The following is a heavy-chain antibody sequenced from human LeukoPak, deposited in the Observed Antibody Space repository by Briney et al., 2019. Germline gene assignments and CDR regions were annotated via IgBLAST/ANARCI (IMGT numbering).Heavy chain of an antibody. CDR1: GGSFSGYY. CDR2: INHRGST. D-gene: IGHD2-15*01. V-gene: IGHV4-34*01. J-gene: IGHJ4*02. Sequence: SETLSLTCAVYGGSFSGYYWSWIRQPPGKGLEWIGEINHRGSTNYNPSLKSRVTISVDTSKDQFSLKLSSVTVADTAVYYCARGQEDIVVVVAAHNSYYFDYWGQGTLVTVSS. CDR3: ARGQEDIVVVVAAHNSYYFDY.